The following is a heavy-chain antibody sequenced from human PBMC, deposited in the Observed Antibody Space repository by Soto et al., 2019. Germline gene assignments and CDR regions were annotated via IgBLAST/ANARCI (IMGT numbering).Heavy chain of an antibody. CDR1: GFTFSNYA. CDR2: ISSRGVNT. D-gene: IGHD6-13*01. V-gene: IGHV3-23*01. Sequence: EVQLSESGGGLVQPGGSLRLSCAASGFTFSNYAMSWVRTAPGKGLEWVSAISSRGVNTYYADSVKGRFTTSRDNSKITLYIQMTSLRADDTAVYDCANSVSPSGTTLLSHFDYWGQGTLVTVSS. J-gene: IGHJ4*02. CDR3: ANSVSPSGTTLLSHFDY.